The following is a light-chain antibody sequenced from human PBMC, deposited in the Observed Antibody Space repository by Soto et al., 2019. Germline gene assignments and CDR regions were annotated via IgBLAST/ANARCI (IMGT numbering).Light chain of an antibody. Sequence: EIVLTQSPGTLSLSPGERATLCCRASQSVSSSYLAWYQQKPGQAPRLLIYGASSRATGIPDRFSGSGSGTDFTLTISRLEPEDFAVYYCQQYGSSPMYTFGQGTKLEFK. CDR3: QQYGSSPMYT. CDR1: QSVSSSY. V-gene: IGKV3-20*01. CDR2: GAS. J-gene: IGKJ2*01.